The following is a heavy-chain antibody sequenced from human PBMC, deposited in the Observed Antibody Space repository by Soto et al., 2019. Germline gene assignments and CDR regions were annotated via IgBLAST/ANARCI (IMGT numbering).Heavy chain of an antibody. CDR2: IYFRGTT. V-gene: IGHV4-59*01. D-gene: IGHD3-22*01. J-gene: IGHJ4*02. CDR3: ARSSGYATTLDQ. Sequence: NPSETLSLTCTVSGGSMNTFYWSWVRQSPGKGLEWIGYIYFRGTTHYHPSLQSRVSISIDTSQNQFSLKLNSMTTADTAVYYCARSSGYATTLDQWGQGTLVTVSS. CDR1: GGSMNTFY.